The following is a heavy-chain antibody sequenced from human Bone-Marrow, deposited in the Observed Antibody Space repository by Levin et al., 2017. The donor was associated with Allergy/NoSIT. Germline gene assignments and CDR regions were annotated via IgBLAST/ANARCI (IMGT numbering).Heavy chain of an antibody. CDR2: VSHSGST. D-gene: IGHD3-9*01. Sequence: SETLSLTCAVSGDSISSSNWWSWVRQPPGGGLEWIGEVSHSGSTRYNPSLKSRVTISLDKSKNQFSLNLRSVTAADNAVYYCARDQEYYNFLTGFLNHYYYYMDVWGKGTTVTVS. CDR3: ARDQEYYNFLTGFLNHYYYYMDV. J-gene: IGHJ6*03. V-gene: IGHV4-4*02. CDR1: GDSISSSNW.